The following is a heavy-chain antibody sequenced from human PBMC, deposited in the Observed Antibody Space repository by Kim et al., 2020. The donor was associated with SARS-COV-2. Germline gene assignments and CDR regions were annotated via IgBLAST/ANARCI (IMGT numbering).Heavy chain of an antibody. J-gene: IGHJ6*02. CDR3: ARQYDFWSGYPLGMDV. Sequence: SETLSLTCTVSGGSISSSSYYWGWIRQPPGKGLEWIGSIYYSGSTYYNPSLKSRVTISVDTSKNQFSLKLSSVTAADTAVYYCARQYDFWSGYPLGMDVWGQGTTVTVSS. CDR2: IYYSGST. CDR1: GGSISSSSYY. D-gene: IGHD3-3*01. V-gene: IGHV4-39*01.